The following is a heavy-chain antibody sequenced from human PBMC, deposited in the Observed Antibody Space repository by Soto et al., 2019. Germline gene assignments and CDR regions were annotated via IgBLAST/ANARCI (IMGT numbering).Heavy chain of an antibody. J-gene: IGHJ4*02. D-gene: IGHD6-13*01. CDR2: IYPGDSDT. V-gene: IGHV5-51*01. CDR1: GYSFTSYW. Sequence: GESLKISCKGSGYSFTSYWIGWVRQMPGKGLEWMGIIYPGDSDTRYSPSFQGQVTISADKSISTAYLQWSSLKASDTAMYYCARRASRQQLVQNFDYWGRGTLVTVSS. CDR3: ARRASRQQLVQNFDY.